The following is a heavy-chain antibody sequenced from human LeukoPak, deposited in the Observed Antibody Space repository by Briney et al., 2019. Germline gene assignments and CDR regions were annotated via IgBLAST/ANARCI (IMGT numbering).Heavy chain of an antibody. Sequence: SETLSLTCAVYGGSFSGYYWSWIRQPPGKGLEWIGEINHSGSTNYNPSLKSRVTISVDTSKNQFSLKLSSVTAADTAVYYCARLDYGELDYWGQGTLVTVSS. D-gene: IGHD4-17*01. J-gene: IGHJ4*02. CDR2: INHSGST. CDR1: GGSFSGYY. V-gene: IGHV4-34*01. CDR3: ARLDYGELDY.